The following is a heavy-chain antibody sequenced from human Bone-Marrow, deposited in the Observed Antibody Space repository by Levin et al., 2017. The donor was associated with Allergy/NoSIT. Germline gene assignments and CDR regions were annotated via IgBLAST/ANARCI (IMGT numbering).Heavy chain of an antibody. CDR3: AKDSYYDSSGYYHDY. CDR2: ISGSGGST. D-gene: IGHD3-22*01. J-gene: IGHJ4*02. V-gene: IGHV3-23*01. Sequence: PGGSLRLSCAASGFTFSSYAMSWVRQAPGKGLEWVSAISGSGGSTYYADSVKGRFTISRDNSKNTLYLQMNSLRAEDTAVYYCAKDSYYDSSGYYHDYWGQGTLVTVSS. CDR1: GFTFSSYA.